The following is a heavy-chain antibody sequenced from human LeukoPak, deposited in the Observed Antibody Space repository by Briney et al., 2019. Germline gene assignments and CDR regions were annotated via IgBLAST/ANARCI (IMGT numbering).Heavy chain of an antibody. D-gene: IGHD4-17*01. CDR3: AKEKGRVTTVTTIDY. Sequence: GGSLRLSCAASGFTFSSYAMSWVRQAPGKGLEWFSAISGSGGSTYYADSVKGRFTISRDNSKNTLYLQMNSPRAEDTAVYYCAKEKGRVTTVTTIDYWGQGTLVTVSS. CDR2: ISGSGGST. CDR1: GFTFSSYA. J-gene: IGHJ4*02. V-gene: IGHV3-23*01.